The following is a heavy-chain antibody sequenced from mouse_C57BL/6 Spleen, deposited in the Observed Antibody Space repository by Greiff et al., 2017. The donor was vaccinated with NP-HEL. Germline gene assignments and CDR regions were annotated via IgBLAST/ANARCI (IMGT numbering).Heavy chain of an antibody. Sequence: VQLQQSGAELVRPGASVKLSCKASGYTFTDYYINWVKQRPGQGLEWIARIYPGSGNTYYNEKFKGKATLTAEKSSSTAYMQLSSLTSEDSAVYFCARWEDYEGFAYWGQGTLVTVSA. CDR3: ARWEDYEGFAY. J-gene: IGHJ3*01. V-gene: IGHV1-76*01. CDR2: IYPGSGNT. CDR1: GYTFTDYY. D-gene: IGHD2-4*01.